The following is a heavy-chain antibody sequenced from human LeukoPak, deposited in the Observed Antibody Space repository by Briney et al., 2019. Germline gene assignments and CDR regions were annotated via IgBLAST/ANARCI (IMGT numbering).Heavy chain of an antibody. CDR2: IKPDGSYT. CDR3: ARDSGYNAFDI. D-gene: IGHD5-12*01. CDR1: GFTFSNAW. J-gene: IGHJ3*02. Sequence: GGSLRLSCAASGFTFSNAWMSWVRQAPGKGLVWVSRIKPDGSYTTYADSVEGRFTISRDNAKNTLYLQINSLRPEDTAVYYCARDSGYNAFDIWGQGTMVTVSS. V-gene: IGHV3-74*01.